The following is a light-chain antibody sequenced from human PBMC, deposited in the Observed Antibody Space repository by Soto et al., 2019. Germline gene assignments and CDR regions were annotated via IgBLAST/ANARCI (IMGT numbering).Light chain of an antibody. CDR1: QSISTY. CDR3: QHSYGTPRT. Sequence: DIQMTQSPSSLSASVGDRVTITCLASQSISTYLNWYQHKPGKAPKVLIYAVSSLQSGVPSRFSGSGSGTDFTLTITSLQPEDSATYYCQHSYGTPRTFGQGTKVGIK. CDR2: AVS. J-gene: IGKJ1*01. V-gene: IGKV1-39*01.